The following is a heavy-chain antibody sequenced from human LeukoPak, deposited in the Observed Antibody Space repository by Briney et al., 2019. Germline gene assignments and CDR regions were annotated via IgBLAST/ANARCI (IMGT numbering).Heavy chain of an antibody. V-gene: IGHV3-30*02. J-gene: IGHJ6*03. D-gene: IGHD1-26*01. CDR2: IRYDGSNK. CDR1: GFTFSSYG. CDR3: ARDPYSGNYGAYYYYCMDV. Sequence: GGSLRLSCAASGFTFSSYGMHWVRQAPGKGLEWVAFIRYDGSNKYYADSVKGRFTISRDNAKNSLYLQMDSLGVEDTAEYYCARDPYSGNYGAYYYYCMDVWGKGTTVTVSS.